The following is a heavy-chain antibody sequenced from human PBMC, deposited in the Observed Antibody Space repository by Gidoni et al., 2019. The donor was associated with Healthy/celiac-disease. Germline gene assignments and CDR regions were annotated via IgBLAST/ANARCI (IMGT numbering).Heavy chain of an antibody. CDR3: ARGPSGYDPIDY. CDR2: IDPSDSYT. Sequence: ESLRISCKGSGYSFTSYWISWVRQMPGKGLEWMGRIDPSDSYTNYSPSFQGHVTISADKSISTAYLQWSSLKASDTAMYYCARGPSGYDPIDYWGQGTLVTVSS. V-gene: IGHV5-10-1*01. D-gene: IGHD5-12*01. J-gene: IGHJ4*02. CDR1: GYSFTSYW.